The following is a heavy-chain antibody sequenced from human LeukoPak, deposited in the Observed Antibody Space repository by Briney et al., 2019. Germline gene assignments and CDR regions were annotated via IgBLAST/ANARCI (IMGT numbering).Heavy chain of an antibody. CDR2: IRNDGTDK. J-gene: IGHJ4*02. Sequence: GGSLRLSCAASGFTFSTYGMHWVRQAPGKGLEWVAFIRNDGTDKYYADSVKGRFTISRDNSKNTLYLQMNSLRVEDTAVYYCARGRRGYSYGFDYWGQGTLVTVSS. V-gene: IGHV3-30*02. CDR1: GFTFSTYG. D-gene: IGHD5-18*01. CDR3: ARGRRGYSYGFDY.